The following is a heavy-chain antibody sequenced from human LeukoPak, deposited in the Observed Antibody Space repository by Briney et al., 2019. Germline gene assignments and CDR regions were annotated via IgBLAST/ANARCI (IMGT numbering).Heavy chain of an antibody. J-gene: IGHJ6*02. D-gene: IGHD2-2*01. CDR3: ARVRECSSTSCYDVYGYYGMDV. Sequence: SWIRQPPGKGLEWIGEINHSGSTNYNPSLKSRVTISVDTSKNQFSLKLSSVTAADTAVYYCARVRECSSTSCYDVYGYYGMDVWGQGTTVTVSS. V-gene: IGHV4-34*01. CDR2: INHSGST.